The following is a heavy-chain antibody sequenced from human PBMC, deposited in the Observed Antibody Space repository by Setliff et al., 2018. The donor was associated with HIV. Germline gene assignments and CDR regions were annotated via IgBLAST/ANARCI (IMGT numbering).Heavy chain of an antibody. CDR3: ARGRDWAKTGDF. CDR2: VHPSGSI. D-gene: IGHD3-9*01. CDR1: GVSFSGDY. Sequence: SSETLSLTCAVSGVSFSGDYWSWVRQPPGKGLEWIAEVHPSGSINYNSSLKSRVAISVDTSNNQFSLTMTSVTAADTAVYYCARGRDWAKTGDFWGQGALVTVSS. V-gene: IGHV4-34*01. J-gene: IGHJ4*02.